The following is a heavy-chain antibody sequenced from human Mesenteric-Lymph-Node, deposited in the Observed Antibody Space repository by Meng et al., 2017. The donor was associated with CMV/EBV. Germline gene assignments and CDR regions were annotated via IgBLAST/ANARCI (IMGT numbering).Heavy chain of an antibody. CDR2: INHSGST. D-gene: IGHD3-3*01. CDR3: ARMRYDDFWSGYYTFDP. CDR1: GGSFSGYY. V-gene: IGHV4-34*01. J-gene: IGHJ5*02. Sequence: SETLSLTCAVYGGSFSGYYWSWIRQPPGKGLEWIGEINHSGSTNYNPSLKSRVTISVDTSKNQFSLKLSSVTAADTAVYYCARMRYDDFWSGYYTFDPWGQGTLVTVSS.